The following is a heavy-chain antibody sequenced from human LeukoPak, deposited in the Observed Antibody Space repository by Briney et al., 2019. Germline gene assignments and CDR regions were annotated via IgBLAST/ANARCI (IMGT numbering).Heavy chain of an antibody. V-gene: IGHV3-11*03. Sequence: PRGSLRLSCAASGXILSVYYMSWFRLAPGKGLESIVYFSATGSYTTYADSVRGRFTISRDNAKNLLFLQMNDLRTEDTAVYYCARKLGGAQCGGDCFFDHWGQGTRVAVSS. D-gene: IGHD2-21*02. CDR1: GXILSVYY. J-gene: IGHJ4*02. CDR2: FSATGSYT. CDR3: ARKLGGAQCGGDCFFDH.